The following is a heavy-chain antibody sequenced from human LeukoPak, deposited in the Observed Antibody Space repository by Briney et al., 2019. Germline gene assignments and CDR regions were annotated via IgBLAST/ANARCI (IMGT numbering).Heavy chain of an antibody. CDR2: IYTSGST. J-gene: IGHJ4*02. D-gene: IGHD4-17*01. V-gene: IGHV4-4*07. CDR1: GGSISSYY. Sequence: PSETLSLTCTVSGGSISSYYWSWIRQPAGKGLEWIGRIYTSGSTNYNPSLKSRVTMSVDTSKNQFSLKLSSVTAADTAVYYCAGQERDYGDYRPLGYWGQGTLVTVSS. CDR3: AGQERDYGDYRPLGY.